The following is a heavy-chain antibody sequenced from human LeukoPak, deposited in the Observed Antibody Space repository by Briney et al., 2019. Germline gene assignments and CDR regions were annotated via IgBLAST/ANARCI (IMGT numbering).Heavy chain of an antibody. D-gene: IGHD6-13*01. CDR1: GFTFSDYY. J-gene: IGHJ4*02. CDR2: ITSSGSTI. V-gene: IGHV3-11*01. CDR3: VRALAEVDY. Sequence: GGSLRLSCAASGFTFSDYYMGWIRQAPGKGLEWVAFITSSGSTIYYADSVKGRLNISRDNAKKSQYLQMNSLRVEDTAVYYCVRALAEVDYWGPGTLVTVSS.